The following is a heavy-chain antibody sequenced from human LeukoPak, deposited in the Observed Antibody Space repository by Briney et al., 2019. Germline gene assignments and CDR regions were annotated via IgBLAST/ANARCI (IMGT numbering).Heavy chain of an antibody. V-gene: IGHV3-53*01. Sequence: PGGSLRLSCAASEFSVSSNHMSWVRQAPGKGLEWVSIFYSGGSIYYADSVKGRFTISRDSSTNTLYLQMNSLRAEDTAVYYCASGIPFEYWGQGTLVTVSS. CDR2: FYSGGSI. CDR3: ASGIPFEY. CDR1: EFSVSSNH. J-gene: IGHJ4*02.